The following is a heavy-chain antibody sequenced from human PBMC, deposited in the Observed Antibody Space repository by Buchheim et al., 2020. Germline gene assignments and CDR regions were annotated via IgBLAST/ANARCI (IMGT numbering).Heavy chain of an antibody. CDR3: ARDSGSWYGDY. J-gene: IGHJ4*02. V-gene: IGHV3-7*01. CDR2: IKQDGSES. Sequence: EVKLVESGGALVQPGGSLRLSCAASGFTFSYYWMNWVRQAPGKGLEWVASIKQDGSESFYVDSLKGRFTISRDNAKHSLYLQMNSLRAEDTAVYYCARDSGSWYGDYWGQGTL. CDR1: GFTFSYYW. D-gene: IGHD6-13*01.